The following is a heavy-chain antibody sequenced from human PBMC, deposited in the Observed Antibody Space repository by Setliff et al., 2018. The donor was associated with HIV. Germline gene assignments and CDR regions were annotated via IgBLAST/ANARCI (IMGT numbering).Heavy chain of an antibody. CDR1: GGSISSSSYY. D-gene: IGHD6-19*01. J-gene: IGHJ3*02. CDR3: ARSKYSSGWYSDHDAFDI. Sequence: SETLSLTCTLSGGSISSSSYYWGWIRQPPGKGLEWIGSIYYSGTTYYNPSLKSRVTISVATSKIQFSLKLTSVTAADTALYYCARSKYSSGWYSDHDAFDIWGQGTMVTVSS. V-gene: IGHV4-39*01. CDR2: IYYSGTT.